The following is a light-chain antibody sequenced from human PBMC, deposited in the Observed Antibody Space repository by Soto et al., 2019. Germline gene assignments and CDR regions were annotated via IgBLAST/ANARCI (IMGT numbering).Light chain of an antibody. CDR1: QSVSSSY. V-gene: IGKV3-20*01. Sequence: EMIWRQSPGTRALTPGERATLYYRASQSVSSSYLAWYQQKPGQAPRLLISGASSRATGIPDRFSGSGSGIDFHLNIRRLEPDAFAVYHCHQSASPRRSPFGAGTKVDIK. CDR2: GAS. J-gene: IGKJ4*02. CDR3: HQSASPRRSP.